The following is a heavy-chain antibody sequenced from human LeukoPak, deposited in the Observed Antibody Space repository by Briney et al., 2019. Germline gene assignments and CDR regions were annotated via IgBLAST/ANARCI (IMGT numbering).Heavy chain of an antibody. CDR3: AKERSSIQVWATTFGY. D-gene: IGHD3-16*01. J-gene: IGHJ4*02. CDR1: GVTFSSYA. Sequence: GGSLRLSCAASGVTFSSYAMSWVRQAPGKGLEWVSGISGSGGSTYYADSVKGRSTIFRDNSKNTLYLQMNSLRNEDTDVYYCAKERSSIQVWATTFGYWGQGTLVTVSS. V-gene: IGHV3-23*01. CDR2: ISGSGGST.